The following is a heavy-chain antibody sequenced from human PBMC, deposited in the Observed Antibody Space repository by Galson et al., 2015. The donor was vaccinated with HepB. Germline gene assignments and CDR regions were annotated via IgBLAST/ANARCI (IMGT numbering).Heavy chain of an antibody. D-gene: IGHD3-10*01. CDR1: GFTFRSYS. CDR3: ARDGNIKVLLWFGRNHFDY. Sequence: SLRLSCAASGFTFRSYSMHWVRQAPGKGLEWVSSISSRSYIYYADSVKGRFTISSDNAKNSLYLQMISLRAEDTAVYYCARDGNIKVLLWFGRNHFDYWGQGTLVTVSS. J-gene: IGHJ4*02. V-gene: IGHV3-21*01. CDR2: ISSRSYI.